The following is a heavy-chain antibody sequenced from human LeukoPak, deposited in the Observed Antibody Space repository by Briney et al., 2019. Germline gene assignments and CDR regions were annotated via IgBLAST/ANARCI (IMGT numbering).Heavy chain of an antibody. CDR2: INHSGST. Sequence: SETLSLTCAVYGGSFSGYYWSWIRQPPGKGLEWIGEINHSGSTNYNPPLKSRVTISVDTSKNQFSLKLSSVAAADTAVYYCARHGSTDYYDSSYYYYYYMDVWGKGTTVTVSS. J-gene: IGHJ6*03. V-gene: IGHV4-34*01. D-gene: IGHD3-22*01. CDR3: ARHGSTDYYDSSYYYYYYMDV. CDR1: GGSFSGYY.